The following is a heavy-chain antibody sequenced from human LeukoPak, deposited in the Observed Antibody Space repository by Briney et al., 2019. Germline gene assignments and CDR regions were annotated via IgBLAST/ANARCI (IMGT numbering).Heavy chain of an antibody. D-gene: IGHD6-13*01. CDR1: GFTASSSY. Sequence: GGSLRLSCVASGFTASSSYMSWVRQAPGKGLEWVSVIYGDGSPYYSDSVKGRFTISRDNSKSTLYLHMNSLRVEDTAVYYCARVGIASAGLYYFDYWGQGTLVTVSS. CDR2: IYGDGSP. V-gene: IGHV3-66*02. CDR3: ARVGIASAGLYYFDY. J-gene: IGHJ4*02.